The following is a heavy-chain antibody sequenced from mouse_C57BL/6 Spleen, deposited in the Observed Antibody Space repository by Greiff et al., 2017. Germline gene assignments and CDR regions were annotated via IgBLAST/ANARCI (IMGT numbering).Heavy chain of an antibody. V-gene: IGHV2-9-1*01. J-gene: IGHJ2*01. CDR3: ARNGCCGNYFDY. Sequence: VNVVESGPGLVAPSPSLSITCTVSGFSLTSYAISWVRQPPGKGLEWLGVIWPGGGTNYKSALKSRLSISKANSKSQVFLKMNSLQADDTARYYCARNGCCGNYFDYWGQGTTLTVSS. CDR2: IWPGGGT. CDR1: GFSLTSYA. D-gene: IGHD1-1*02.